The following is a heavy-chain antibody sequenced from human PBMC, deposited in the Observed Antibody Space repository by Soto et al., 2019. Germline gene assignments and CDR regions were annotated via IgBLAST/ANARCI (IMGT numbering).Heavy chain of an antibody. Sequence: GGSLRLSCTASGFTFGDYAMSWFRQAPGKGLEWVGFIRSKAYGGTTEYAASVKGRFTISRDDSKSIAYLQMNSLKTEDTAVYYCTRGVVVVAATLLDYYYVMDVWGQGTTVTVSS. D-gene: IGHD2-15*01. CDR3: TRGVVVVAATLLDYYYVMDV. CDR1: GFTFGDYA. J-gene: IGHJ6*02. V-gene: IGHV3-49*03. CDR2: IRSKAYGGTT.